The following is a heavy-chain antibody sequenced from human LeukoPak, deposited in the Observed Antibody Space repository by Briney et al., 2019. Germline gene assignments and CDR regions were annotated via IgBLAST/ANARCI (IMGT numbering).Heavy chain of an antibody. CDR2: IYTSGST. V-gene: IGHV4-4*07. CDR1: GGSISSYY. J-gene: IGHJ5*02. D-gene: IGHD6-19*01. Sequence: SETLSLTCTVSGGSISSYYWSWIRQPAGKGQEWIGRIYTSGSTNYNPSLKSRVTMSVDTSKNQFSLKLSSVTAADTAVYYCAIDRWSSGWYEYNWFDPWGQGTLVTVSS. CDR3: AIDRWSSGWYEYNWFDP.